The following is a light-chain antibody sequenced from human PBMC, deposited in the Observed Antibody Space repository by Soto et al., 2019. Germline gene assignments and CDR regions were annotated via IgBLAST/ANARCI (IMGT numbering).Light chain of an antibody. J-gene: IGKJ2*01. CDR3: QQSYSAPYT. CDR1: QSLFYSSNNKNS. Sequence: DIVMSQSPDSLAVSLGERATINCMSSQSLFYSSNNKNSLVWYQQKPGQPPKILIYWASTRASGVPDRFSGSWSGTDFALTISSVQAEDVAVYFCQQSYSAPYTFGQGTKVEIK. V-gene: IGKV4-1*01. CDR2: WAS.